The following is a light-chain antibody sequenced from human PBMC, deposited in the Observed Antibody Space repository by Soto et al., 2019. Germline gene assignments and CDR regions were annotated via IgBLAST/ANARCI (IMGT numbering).Light chain of an antibody. CDR3: QQRSNWPPG. V-gene: IGKV3-11*01. Sequence: EIVLTQSPATLSLSPGERATLSCRASQSVSSYLAWYQQKPGQAPRLLIYDASNRATGSPARFSGSESGTDFTLTISSLEPEDFAVYYCQQRSNWPPGFGQGTRLEIK. J-gene: IGKJ5*01. CDR2: DAS. CDR1: QSVSSY.